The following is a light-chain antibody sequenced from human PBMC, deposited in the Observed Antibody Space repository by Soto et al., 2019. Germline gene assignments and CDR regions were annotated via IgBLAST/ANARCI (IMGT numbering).Light chain of an antibody. V-gene: IGKV1-39*01. Sequence: DIQMTQSPSSLSASVGDRVNITCRASQSISSYLNWYQQKPGKAPKLLVYAASRLQSGVPSRFSGTGSGTDFTLTIISLQPEDFATYYCQQSFRTPFTFGPGNKLYIK. CDR2: AAS. CDR1: QSISSY. J-gene: IGKJ3*01. CDR3: QQSFRTPFT.